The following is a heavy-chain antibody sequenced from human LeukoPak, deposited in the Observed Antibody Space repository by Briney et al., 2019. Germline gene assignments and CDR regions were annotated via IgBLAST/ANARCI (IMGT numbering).Heavy chain of an antibody. CDR2: IKQDGSGK. V-gene: IGHV3-7*01. CDR3: ARLKQWLVRDYYYYGMDV. D-gene: IGHD6-19*01. Sequence: GGSLRLSCAASGFTFSRYWMSWVRQAPGKGLEWVANIKQDGSGKYYVDSVKGRFTISRDNTKNSLYLQMNSLRAEDTAVYYCARLKQWLVRDYYYYGMDVWGQGTTVTVSS. CDR1: GFTFSRYW. J-gene: IGHJ6*02.